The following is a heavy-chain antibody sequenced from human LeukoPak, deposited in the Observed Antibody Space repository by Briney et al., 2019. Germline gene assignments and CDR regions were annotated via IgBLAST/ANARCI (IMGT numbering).Heavy chain of an antibody. V-gene: IGHV4-34*01. J-gene: IGHJ4*02. CDR3: ARHAYGGNSRRLDY. D-gene: IGHD4-23*01. CDR2: INHSGST. CDR1: GGSFSGYY. Sequence: SETLSLTCAVYGGSFSGYYWSWIRQPPGKGLEWIGEINHSGSTNYNPSLKSRVTISVDTSKNQFSLKLSSVTAADTAVYYCARHAYGGNSRRLDYWGQGTLVTVSS.